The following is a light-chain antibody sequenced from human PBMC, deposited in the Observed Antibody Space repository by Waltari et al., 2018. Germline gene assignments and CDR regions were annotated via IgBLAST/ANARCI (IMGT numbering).Light chain of an antibody. J-gene: IGKJ1*01. CDR1: QSISSR. V-gene: IGKV3-15*01. CDR2: GAS. CDR3: QQYNNWPPGT. Sequence: EIVLTQSPATLSVSPGERATLSCRASQSISSRLAWYQQKPGQAPSPLIYGASTRATGVPGRFSGSGSGTEFTLTITSLHSEDFAVYYCQQYNNWPPGTFGQGTKVEIK.